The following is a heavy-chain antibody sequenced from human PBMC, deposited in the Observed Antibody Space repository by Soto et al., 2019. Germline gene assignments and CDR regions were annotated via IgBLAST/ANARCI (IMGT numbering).Heavy chain of an antibody. Sequence: GGSLRLSCTASGFTFGDYAMSWFRQAPGKGLEWVGFIRSKAYGGTTEYAASVKGRFTISRDDSKSIAYLQMNSLKTEDTAVYYCTRDPPSIAAAGTEAFDIWGQETMVTVSS. J-gene: IGHJ3*02. CDR3: TRDPPSIAAAGTEAFDI. CDR1: GFTFGDYA. V-gene: IGHV3-49*03. CDR2: IRSKAYGGTT. D-gene: IGHD6-13*01.